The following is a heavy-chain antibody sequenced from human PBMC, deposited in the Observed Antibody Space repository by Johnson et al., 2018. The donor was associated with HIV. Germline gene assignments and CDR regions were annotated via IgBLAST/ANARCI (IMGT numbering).Heavy chain of an antibody. CDR3: AKDRGIGYDSSGSYGAFDI. Sequence: QVQLVESGGGVVQPGGSLRLSCAASGFTFSSYGMHWVRQAPGKGLEWVAVIRYEGSNKYYADSVKGRLAIDRDNSKNTLYLQMNSLRAEDTAVYYCAKDRGIGYDSSGSYGAFDIWGQGTMVTVSS. D-gene: IGHD3-22*01. CDR1: GFTFSSYG. J-gene: IGHJ3*02. CDR2: IRYEGSNK. V-gene: IGHV3-30*02.